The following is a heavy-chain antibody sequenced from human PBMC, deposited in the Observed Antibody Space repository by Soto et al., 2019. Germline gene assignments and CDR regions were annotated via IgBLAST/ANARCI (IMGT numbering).Heavy chain of an antibody. CDR3: ARGVLVEGTSSPDMFDY. J-gene: IGHJ4*02. V-gene: IGHV4-59*01. Sequence: SETLSLTCTVSGGSISSYYWSWIRQPPGKGLEWIGYVYYSGGTNHNPSLKGRVTILLDAPKNQFSLKLSSVIAADTAVYYCARGVLVEGTSSPDMFDYWGQGTQVTVSS. CDR2: VYYSGGT. CDR1: GGSISSYY. D-gene: IGHD6-6*01.